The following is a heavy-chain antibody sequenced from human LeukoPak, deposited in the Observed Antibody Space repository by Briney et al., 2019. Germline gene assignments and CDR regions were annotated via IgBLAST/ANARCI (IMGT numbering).Heavy chain of an antibody. D-gene: IGHD3-10*01. J-gene: IGHJ4*02. CDR1: GYTFTNYY. Sequence: AAVKVSCKASGYTFTNYYMHWVRQAPGQGLEWVGLINPSGGSTNYAQKFQGRVTMTRDTSTSTVYMELSSLRSEDTAVYYCARAGSITILRGVTGSQFDYWGQGTLVTVSS. CDR2: INPSGGST. CDR3: ARAGSITILRGVTGSQFDY. V-gene: IGHV1-46*01.